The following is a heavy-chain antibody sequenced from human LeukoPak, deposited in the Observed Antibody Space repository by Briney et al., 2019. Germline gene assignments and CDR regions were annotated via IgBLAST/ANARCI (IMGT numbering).Heavy chain of an antibody. CDR2: IYYSGST. V-gene: IGHV4-59*01. D-gene: IGHD3-3*01. CDR1: GGSISSYY. J-gene: IGHJ3*02. CDR3: ARRTYDLWSGDYTGAFDI. Sequence: SETLSLTCTVSGGSISSYYWSWIRQPPGKGLEWIGYIYYSGSTNYNPSLKSRVTISVDTSKNQFSLKLSSVTAADTAVHYCARRTYDLWSGDYTGAFDIWGQGTMVTVSS.